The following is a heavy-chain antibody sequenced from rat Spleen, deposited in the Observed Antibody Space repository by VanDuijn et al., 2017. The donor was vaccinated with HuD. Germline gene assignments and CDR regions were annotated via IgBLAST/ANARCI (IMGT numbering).Heavy chain of an antibody. J-gene: IGHJ2*01. D-gene: IGHD1-11*01. CDR3: ARHEDYGGYSRDYFGY. V-gene: IGHV5-25*01. CDR1: GFTFSNYD. CDR2: ISSSGGSI. Sequence: EVQLVESGGGLVQPGRSLKLSCAASGFTFSNYDMAWVRQGPTKGLEWVASISSSGGSIYYRDSVKGRFTISRDNAKSTLYLLMNSLRSEDTATYYCARHEDYGGYSRDYFGYWGQGVMVTVSS.